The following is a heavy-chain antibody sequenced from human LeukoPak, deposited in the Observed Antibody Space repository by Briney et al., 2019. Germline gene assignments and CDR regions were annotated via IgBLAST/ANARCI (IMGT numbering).Heavy chain of an antibody. CDR2: IHHSGST. V-gene: IGHV4-31*03. CDR3: ARGELVFDN. J-gene: IGHJ4*02. CDR1: GGSISGGEYY. D-gene: IGHD1-26*01. Sequence: SQTLSHTCTVSGGSISGGEYYWNWIRQHPGKGLEWIGYIHHSGSTFYNPSLKSRFTISVDTSKNQFSLKLTSVTAADTAFYYCARGELVFDNWGQGTLVTVSS.